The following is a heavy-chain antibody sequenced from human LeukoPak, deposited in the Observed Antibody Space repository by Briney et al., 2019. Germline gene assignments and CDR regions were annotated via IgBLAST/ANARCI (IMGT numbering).Heavy chain of an antibody. V-gene: IGHV3-30*18. D-gene: IGHD2-2*01. Sequence: PGRSLRLSCAASGFTFSSYGMHWVRQAPGKGLEWVAVISYDGSNKYYADSVKGRFTISRDNSKNTLYLQMNSLRAEDTAVYYCAKADQLPDLAYYYYYGMDVWGQGTTVTVS. CDR2: ISYDGSNK. CDR3: AKADQLPDLAYYYYYGMDV. J-gene: IGHJ6*02. CDR1: GFTFSSYG.